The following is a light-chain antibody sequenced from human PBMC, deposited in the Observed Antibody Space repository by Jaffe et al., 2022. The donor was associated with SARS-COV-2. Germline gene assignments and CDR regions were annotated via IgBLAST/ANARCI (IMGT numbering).Light chain of an antibody. CDR2: KAS. J-gene: IGKJ1*01. CDR3: QQYYSYPWT. Sequence: DIQMTQSPSTLSASVGDRVTITCRASQSMSTWLAWYQQRPGKAPNLLIYKASSLQSGVSSRFSGSGTGTEFTLTISSLQPDDFATYYCQQYYSYPWTFGQGTKVEIK. V-gene: IGKV1-5*03. CDR1: QSMSTW.